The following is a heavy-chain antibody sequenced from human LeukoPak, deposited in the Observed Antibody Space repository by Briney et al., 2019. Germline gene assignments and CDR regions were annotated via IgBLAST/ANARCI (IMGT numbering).Heavy chain of an antibody. D-gene: IGHD3-22*01. CDR3: ARRTYDYESGYYYGRGWFDP. J-gene: IGHJ5*02. V-gene: IGHV4-59*08. CDR1: GGSITSDY. CDR2: IYYSGDT. Sequence: SETLSLTCIVSGGSITSDYWTWIRQTPGQGLEWIGHIYYSGDTNYNPSLSSRATISADTSKNQVSLTLTSVTAADTAVYDCARRTYDYESGYYYGRGWFDPWGQGTLVTVSS.